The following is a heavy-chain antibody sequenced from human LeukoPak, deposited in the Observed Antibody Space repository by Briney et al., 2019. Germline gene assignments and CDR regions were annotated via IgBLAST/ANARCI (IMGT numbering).Heavy chain of an antibody. CDR1: GFTFGGYA. Sequence: GGSLRLSCTASGFTFGGYAMSWVRQAPGKGLEWVGVIRSKAYGGSTEDAVSVRCRFTSSSDDSTSIAYLQINSLKTEDTAVYYCTRDASLYCSGGSCNDLPFDYWGQGTLVTVSS. CDR2: IRSKAYGGST. CDR3: TRDASLYCSGGSCNDLPFDY. J-gene: IGHJ4*02. D-gene: IGHD2-15*01. V-gene: IGHV3-49*04.